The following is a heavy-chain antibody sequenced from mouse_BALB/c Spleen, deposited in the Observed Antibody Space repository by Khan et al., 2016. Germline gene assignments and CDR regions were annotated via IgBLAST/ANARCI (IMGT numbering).Heavy chain of an antibody. Sequence: EVQLQESGAELVRSGASVKLSCTASGFNIKDYYMHWVKQRPEQGLEWIGWIDPENGDTEYAPKFQGKATMTADTSSNTAYLHLSSLPSADTAVYYCNECYDNAMAYWGQGTSVTVSS. D-gene: IGHD2-3*01. CDR1: GFNIKDYY. CDR2: IDPENGDT. V-gene: IGHV14-4*02. CDR3: NECYDNAMAY. J-gene: IGHJ4*01.